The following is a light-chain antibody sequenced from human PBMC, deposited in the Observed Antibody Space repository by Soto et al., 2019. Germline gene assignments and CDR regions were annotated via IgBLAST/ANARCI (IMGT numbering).Light chain of an antibody. CDR2: STN. CDR3: AAWDDSLNGPV. V-gene: IGLV1-44*01. J-gene: IGLJ2*01. Sequence: QSVLTQPPSASETPGQRVTISCSGSSSNLGTHTVNWYQQVPGTAPKLLIYSTNQRPSGVPDRISGSKSGTSASLAISGLQSDDEADYYCAAWDDSLNGPVVGGGTKLTVL. CDR1: SSNLGTHT.